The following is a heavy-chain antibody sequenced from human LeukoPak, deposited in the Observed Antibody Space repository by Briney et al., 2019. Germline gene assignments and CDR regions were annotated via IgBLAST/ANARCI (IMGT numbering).Heavy chain of an antibody. J-gene: IGHJ4*02. CDR1: GGSVSNADYY. V-gene: IGHV4-30-4*01. CDR3: ARVRRSRGLGSYCFDY. Sequence: SETLSLTCTVSGGSVSNADYYWSWIRQPPGKGLEWIGYIYYSGSTYYNPSLKSRVTISVDTSKNQFSLKLSSVTAADTAVYYCARVRRSRGLGSYCFDYWGQGTLVTVSS. CDR2: IYYSGST. D-gene: IGHD3-10*01.